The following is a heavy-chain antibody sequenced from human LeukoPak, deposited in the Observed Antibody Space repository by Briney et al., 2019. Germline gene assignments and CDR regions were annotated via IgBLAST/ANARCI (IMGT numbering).Heavy chain of an antibody. CDR1: GITLSNYG. D-gene: IGHD3-22*01. J-gene: IGHJ4*02. CDR2: ISDSGGRT. CDR3: AKRGVVIRVILVGFHKEAYYFDS. Sequence: RGSLRHSCAVSGITLSNYGMSWVRQAPGKGLEWVAGISDSGGRTNYADSVKGRFTISRDNPKNTLYLQMNSLRAEDTAVYFWAKRGVVIRVILVGFHKEAYYFDSWGQGALVTVSS. V-gene: IGHV3-23*01.